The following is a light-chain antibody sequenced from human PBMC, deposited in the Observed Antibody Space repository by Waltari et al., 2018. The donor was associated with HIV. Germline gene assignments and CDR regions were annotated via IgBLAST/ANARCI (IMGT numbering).Light chain of an antibody. Sequence: NFLLTQPHPVSESPGRTVTIPCTRRSGCIVIAYAQWYPQPPGSATTAVMYANDLRPSGVPDRFFGSVDTSSNSAYLTISGLTTEDEADYYCQTSDGNSQVFGGGTKLTVL. CDR1: SGCIVIAY. CDR3: QTSDGNSQV. V-gene: IGLV6-57*03. CDR2: AND. J-gene: IGLJ3*02.